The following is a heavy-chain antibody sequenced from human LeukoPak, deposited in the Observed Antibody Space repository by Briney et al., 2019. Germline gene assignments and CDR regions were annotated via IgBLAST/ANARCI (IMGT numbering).Heavy chain of an antibody. Sequence: GGSLRLSCAASGFTFSSYGMHWVRQAPGKGLEWVAVISYDGSNKYYADSVKGRFTISRDNSKNTLYLQMNSLRAEDTALYYCAKDQLNRFCSGGHCSTTHDYWGQGTLVTVSS. CDR1: GFTFSSYG. J-gene: IGHJ4*02. CDR3: AKDQLNRFCSGGHCSTTHDY. D-gene: IGHD2-15*01. CDR2: ISYDGSNK. V-gene: IGHV3-30*04.